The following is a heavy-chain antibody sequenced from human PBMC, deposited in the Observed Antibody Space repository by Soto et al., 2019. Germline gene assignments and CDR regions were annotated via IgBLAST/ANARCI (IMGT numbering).Heavy chain of an antibody. CDR3: AKVMVRGVSVSDYFDY. CDR1: GFTFSSYG. D-gene: IGHD3-10*01. CDR2: ISYDGSNK. Sequence: GGSLRLSCAASGFTFSSYGMHWVRQAPGKGLEWVAVISYDGSNKYYADSVKGRFTISRDNSKNTLYLQMNSLRAEDTAVYYCAKVMVRGVSVSDYFDYWGQGTLVTVSS. V-gene: IGHV3-30*18. J-gene: IGHJ4*02.